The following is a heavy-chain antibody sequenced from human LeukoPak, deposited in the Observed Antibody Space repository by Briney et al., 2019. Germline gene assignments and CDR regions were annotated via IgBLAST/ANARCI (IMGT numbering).Heavy chain of an antibody. V-gene: IGHV3-7*05. Sequence: GGSLRLSCAASAFTFRNYWMTWVRQAPGKGLEWVANIKQAGSEINYVDSVTGRFTISRDDARNSLSLQMNSLRAEDTAVYYCARVISLPHYDGFDIWGQGTVVTVSS. D-gene: IGHD3-3*02. CDR1: AFTFRNYW. CDR3: ARVISLPHYDGFDI. J-gene: IGHJ3*02. CDR2: IKQAGSEI.